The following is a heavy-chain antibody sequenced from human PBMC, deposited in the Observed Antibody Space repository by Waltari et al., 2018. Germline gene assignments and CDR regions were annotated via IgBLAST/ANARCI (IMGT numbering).Heavy chain of an antibody. V-gene: IGHV1-69*12. Sequence: QVQLAQSGAEVKSPGSSVTISCKASGLSIRGYTSSWVRQAPGQGLEWMGGFMPLSGSQIYTQKFQGRLTITADGSTRTTVMELTNLRYEDTAVYFCARGYRYDSSKRFYLDYWGQGTPVIVSS. CDR1: GLSIRGYT. CDR2: FMPLSGSQ. CDR3: ARGYRYDSSKRFYLDY. D-gene: IGHD3-16*02. J-gene: IGHJ4*02.